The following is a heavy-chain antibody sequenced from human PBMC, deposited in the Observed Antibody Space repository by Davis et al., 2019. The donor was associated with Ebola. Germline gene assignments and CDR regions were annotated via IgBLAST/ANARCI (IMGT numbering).Heavy chain of an antibody. D-gene: IGHD6-19*01. CDR2: ISPRTGT. CDR3: ARDNTGWSVDY. V-gene: IGHV1-46*01. J-gene: IGHJ4*02. CDR1: GYTFTNYN. Sequence: AASVKVSCKASGYTFTNYNMHWVRQAPGQGLEWMAIISPRTGTRYAQKFQGRITVTRDTSTSKVYMELSSLRSEDTAVYYCARDNTGWSVDYWGLGALVTVSS.